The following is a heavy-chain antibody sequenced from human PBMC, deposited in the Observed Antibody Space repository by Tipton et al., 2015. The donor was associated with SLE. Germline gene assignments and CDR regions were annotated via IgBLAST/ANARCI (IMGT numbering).Heavy chain of an antibody. V-gene: IGHV4-39*07. CDR3: ARGGWFDA. Sequence: TLSLTCTVSGGSISSSSYPWAWIRQPPGKGLEWIGSVYYSGKTSYTPSLMNRVIISEDTSTNQFSLILSSVTAADTAVYYCARGGWFDAWGPGILVTVSS. CDR1: GGSISSSSYP. CDR2: VYYSGKT. J-gene: IGHJ5*02.